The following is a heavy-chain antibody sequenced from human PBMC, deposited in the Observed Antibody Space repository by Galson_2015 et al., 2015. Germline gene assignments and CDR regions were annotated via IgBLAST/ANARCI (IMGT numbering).Heavy chain of an antibody. V-gene: IGHV3-30*03. D-gene: IGHD3-3*01. CDR1: GFTFSSYG. CDR3: ARVRVGITIFGVGIDY. J-gene: IGHJ4*02. Sequence: SLRLSCAASGFTFSSYGMHWVRQAPGKGLEWVAVISYDGSNKYYAGSVKGRFTISRDNSKNTLYLQMNSLRAEDTAVYYCARVRVGITIFGVGIDYWGQGTLVTVSS. CDR2: ISYDGSNK.